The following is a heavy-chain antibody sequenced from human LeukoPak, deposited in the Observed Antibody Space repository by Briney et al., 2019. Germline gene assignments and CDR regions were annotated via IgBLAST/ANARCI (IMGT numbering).Heavy chain of an antibody. CDR2: ISGSGSYV. CDR3: AREGGTYSFAY. D-gene: IGHD1-26*01. Sequence: PGGSLRLSCAASGFTFSNYNMHWVRQAPGKELEGVSSISGSGSYVYYADSVKGRFTVSRDNARDSLYLQVNSLRAEDTAVYYCAREGGTYSFAYWGQGTLVTVSS. J-gene: IGHJ4*02. CDR1: GFTFSNYN. V-gene: IGHV3-21*01.